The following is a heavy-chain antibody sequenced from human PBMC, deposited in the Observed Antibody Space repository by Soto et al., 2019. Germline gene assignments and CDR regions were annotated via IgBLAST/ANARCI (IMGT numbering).Heavy chain of an antibody. D-gene: IGHD3-10*01. CDR2: IYSGGYT. CDR3: AAHPGGGGY. J-gene: IGHJ4*02. V-gene: IGHV3-53*01. CDR1: GFTVSNNY. Sequence: EVQLVESGGGLIQPGGSLRLSCAVSGFTVSNNYMSWVRQAPGKGLEGVSVIYSGGYTAYGDSVKGRFTISRDNSKNKIYLQKNSLGAAATAVFSWAAHPGGGGYWGQGTLVTVSS.